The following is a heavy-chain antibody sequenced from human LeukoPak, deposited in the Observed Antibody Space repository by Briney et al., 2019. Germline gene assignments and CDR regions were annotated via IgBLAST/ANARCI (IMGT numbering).Heavy chain of an antibody. V-gene: IGHV3-23*01. CDR1: GFTFSSYA. CDR3: AKDAFGALYYFDF. J-gene: IGHJ4*02. CDR2: ISGSGGST. D-gene: IGHD1-26*01. Sequence: GGSLRLSCAASGFTFSSYAMSWVRQAPGKGLEWVSAISGSGGSTYYSDSVKGRFTISRDNAKNSLSLQMNSLRAEDTALYYCAKDAFGALYYFDFWGQGTLVTVSS.